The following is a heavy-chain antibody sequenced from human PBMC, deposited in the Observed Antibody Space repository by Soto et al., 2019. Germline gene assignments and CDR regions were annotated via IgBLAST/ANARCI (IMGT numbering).Heavy chain of an antibody. Sequence: PSQTLSLTCAISGDSVSSSSAAWNWIRQSPSRGLERLGRTYYRSKWYNDYAVSVKSRITINPDTSKNQFSLQLNSVTPEDTAVYYCAREKGAYYGSGSYYNVGYYYGMDVWGQGTTVTVSS. V-gene: IGHV6-1*01. CDR1: GDSVSSSSAA. D-gene: IGHD3-10*01. CDR3: AREKGAYYGSGSYYNVGYYYGMDV. J-gene: IGHJ6*02. CDR2: TYYRSKWYN.